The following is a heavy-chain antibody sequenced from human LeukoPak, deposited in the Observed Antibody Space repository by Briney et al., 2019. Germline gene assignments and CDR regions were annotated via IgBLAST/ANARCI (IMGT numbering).Heavy chain of an antibody. CDR3: ARGGNWFDP. J-gene: IGHJ5*02. V-gene: IGHV4-4*07. CDR2: IYSSGRT. D-gene: IGHD3-10*01. CDR1: GGSINSFC. Sequence: SDTLSLTCTVSGGSINSFCWSWIRQPAGKGLEWIGRIYSSGRTNYNPSLTGRVTLSVDASKSQFSLKLTSVTAADTAVYFYARGGNWFDPWGQGTLVSVSS.